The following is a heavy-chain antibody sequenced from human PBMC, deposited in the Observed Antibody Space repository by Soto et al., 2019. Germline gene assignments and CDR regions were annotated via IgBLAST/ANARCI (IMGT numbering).Heavy chain of an antibody. CDR2: INHSGST. D-gene: IGHD3-22*01. CDR3: ARTNSSGYYYDFDY. V-gene: IGHV4-34*01. J-gene: IGHJ4*02. Sequence: PSETLSLTCAVYGGSFGGYYWSWIRQPPGKGLEWIGEINHSGSTNYNPSLKSRVTISVDTSKNQFSLKLSSVTAADTAVYYCARTNSSGYYYDFDYWGRGTLVTVSS. CDR1: GGSFGGYY.